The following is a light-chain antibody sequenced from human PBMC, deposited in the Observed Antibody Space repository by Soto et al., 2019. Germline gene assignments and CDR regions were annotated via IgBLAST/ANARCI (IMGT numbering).Light chain of an antibody. CDR2: GAS. CDR1: QSVSSY. J-gene: IGKJ1*01. V-gene: IGKV3-15*01. Sequence: EIVLTQSPATLSLSPGGRAALSCRASQSVSSYLAWYQQKPGQAPRLLIYGASTRATGIPARFSGSGSGTEFTLTISSLQSEDFAVYYCQQYNNWPQTFGQGTKVDIK. CDR3: QQYNNWPQT.